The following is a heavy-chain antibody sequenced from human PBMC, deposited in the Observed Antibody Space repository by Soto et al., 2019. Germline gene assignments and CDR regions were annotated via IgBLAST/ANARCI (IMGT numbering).Heavy chain of an antibody. J-gene: IGHJ6*02. CDR2: INPLGGST. CDR1: GYTFTTYY. Sequence: ASVKVSCKASGYTFTTYYMNWVRQAPGQGPEWMGIINPLGGSTSYAQKFQNRVTMTRDTSTSTVYMELSSRRSEDTAVYYCARHSRPLGGMDVWGQGXTVTGSS. V-gene: IGHV1-46*01. CDR3: ARHSRPLGGMDV. D-gene: IGHD1-26*01.